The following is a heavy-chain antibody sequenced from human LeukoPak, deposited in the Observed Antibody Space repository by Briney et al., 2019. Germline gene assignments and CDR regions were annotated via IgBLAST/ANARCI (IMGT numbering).Heavy chain of an antibody. J-gene: IGHJ4*02. D-gene: IGHD3-16*01. Sequence: GGSLRLSCAASGFTVSTDYMTWVRQAPGKGLEWVSIIYSGGSTYYADSVKGRFTISRDNSKNTAYLQMNSLRAEDTAVYYCARGVLPDHWGQGTLVTVSS. CDR1: GFTVSTDY. CDR2: IYSGGST. CDR3: ARGVLPDH. V-gene: IGHV3-53*01.